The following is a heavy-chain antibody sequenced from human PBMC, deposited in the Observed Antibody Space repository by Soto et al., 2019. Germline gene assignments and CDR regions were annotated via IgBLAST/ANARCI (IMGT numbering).Heavy chain of an antibody. CDR1: GGSFSGYY. D-gene: IGHD3-3*01. CDR2: INHSGST. CDR3: ARDVTRNCFDP. Sequence: PSETLSLTCAVYGGSFSGYYWSWIRQPPGKGLEWIGEINHSGSTNYNPSLKSRVTISVDTSKNQFSLKLSSVTAADTAVYYCARDVTRNCFDPWGQGTLVTVSS. V-gene: IGHV4-34*01. J-gene: IGHJ5*02.